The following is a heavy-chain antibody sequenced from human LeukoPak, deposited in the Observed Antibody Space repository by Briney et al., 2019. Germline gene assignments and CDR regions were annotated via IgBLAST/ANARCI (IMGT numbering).Heavy chain of an antibody. CDR1: GFTFSTSW. D-gene: IGHD3-10*01. J-gene: IGHJ4*02. CDR3: AGLTMIRGVIGY. V-gene: IGHV3-7*01. CDR2: INQDGSEK. Sequence: GGSLRLSCAASGFTFSTSWMSWVRQAPGKGLEWVANINQDGSEKYYVDSVKGRFTISRDNAKNSLYLQMNSLRAEDTAVYYCAGLTMIRGVIGYWGQGTLVTVSS.